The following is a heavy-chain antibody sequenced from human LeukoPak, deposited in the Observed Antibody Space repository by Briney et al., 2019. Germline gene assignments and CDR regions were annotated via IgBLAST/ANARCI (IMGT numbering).Heavy chain of an antibody. CDR1: GFTFSSYE. CDR2: ISSSGSTI. D-gene: IGHD5-12*01. V-gene: IGHV3-48*03. Sequence: GSLRLSCAASGFTFSSYEMNWVRQAPGKGLEWVSYISSSGSTIYYADSVKGRFTISRDNAKNSLYLQMNSLRAEDTAVYYCARGPVASIYYYYYMDVWGKGATVAVSS. J-gene: IGHJ6*03. CDR3: ARGPVASIYYYYYMDV.